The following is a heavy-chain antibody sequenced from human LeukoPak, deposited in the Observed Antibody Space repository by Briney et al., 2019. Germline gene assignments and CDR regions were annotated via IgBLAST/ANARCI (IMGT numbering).Heavy chain of an antibody. CDR2: IIPMFGTT. Sequence: SVRVSCKASEVTFSSYAISWVRQAPGQGLEWMGGIIPMFGTTNYAQKFQGRVTITADESTSTAYVELSSLRSEDTAIYYCARDTVASLDYWGQGTLVTVSS. CDR3: ARDTVASLDY. CDR1: EVTFSSYA. V-gene: IGHV1-69*01. D-gene: IGHD6-19*01. J-gene: IGHJ4*02.